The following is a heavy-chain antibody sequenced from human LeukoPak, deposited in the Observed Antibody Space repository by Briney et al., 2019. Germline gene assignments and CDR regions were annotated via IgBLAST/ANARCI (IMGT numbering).Heavy chain of an antibody. Sequence: SETLSLTCAVYGGSFSGYYWSWIRQPPGKGLEWIGEINHSGSTNYNPSLKSRVTMSVDTSKNQFSLKLSSVTAADTAVYYCARLNCGGDCYTEDYYYYGMDVWGQGTTVTVSS. V-gene: IGHV4-34*01. CDR2: INHSGST. CDR1: GGSFSGYY. CDR3: ARLNCGGDCYTEDYYYYGMDV. D-gene: IGHD2-21*02. J-gene: IGHJ6*02.